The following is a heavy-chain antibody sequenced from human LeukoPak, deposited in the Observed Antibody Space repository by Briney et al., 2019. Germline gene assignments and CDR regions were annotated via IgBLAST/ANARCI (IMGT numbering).Heavy chain of an antibody. D-gene: IGHD5-18*01. CDR2: ISGSGGST. Sequence: PGGSLRLSCAASGFTFSSYAMSWVRQAPGKGLEWVSAISGSGGSTYYADSVKGRFTISRDNSKNTLYLQMNSLRAEDTAVYYCATNLVDTAMVTYNAWGQGTLVTVSS. J-gene: IGHJ5*02. V-gene: IGHV3-23*01. CDR3: ATNLVDTAMVTYNA. CDR1: GFTFSSYA.